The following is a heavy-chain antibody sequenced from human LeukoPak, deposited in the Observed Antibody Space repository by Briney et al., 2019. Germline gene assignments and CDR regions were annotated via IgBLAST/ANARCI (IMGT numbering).Heavy chain of an antibody. CDR2: SSSRSEYI. J-gene: IGHJ4*02. CDR1: GFTFSSYS. D-gene: IGHD3-9*01. CDR3: ARDRYDILTGYAYFDY. Sequence: PGGSLRLSCAASGFTFSSYSMNWVRQAPGKGLEWVSSSSSRSEYIYYADSVKGRFTISRDNAKKSLYLQLNSLRAEDTAVYYCARDRYDILTGYAYFDYWGQGTLVTVSS. V-gene: IGHV3-21*01.